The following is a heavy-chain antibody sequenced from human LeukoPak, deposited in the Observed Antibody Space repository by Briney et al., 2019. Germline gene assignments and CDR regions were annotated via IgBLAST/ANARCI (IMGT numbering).Heavy chain of an antibody. Sequence: PSETLSLTCTVSSGSISSSSYYWGWIRQPPGKGLEWIGYIYYSGSTSYNPSLKSRVTISVDTSKNQFSLKLSSVTAADTAVYYCARGPLSSSWYDYWGQGTLVTVSS. CDR3: ARGPLSSSWYDY. V-gene: IGHV4-61*05. CDR1: SGSISSSSYY. J-gene: IGHJ4*02. CDR2: IYYSGST. D-gene: IGHD6-13*01.